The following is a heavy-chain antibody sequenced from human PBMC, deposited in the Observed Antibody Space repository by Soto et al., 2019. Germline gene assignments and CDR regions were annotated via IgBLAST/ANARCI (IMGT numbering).Heavy chain of an antibody. CDR1: GYTFTSYV. D-gene: IGHD3-16*02. CDR3: ARGQDDYIWGSYRYNYYYYYMDV. J-gene: IGHJ6*03. CDR2: MNPNSGNT. V-gene: IGHV1-8*01. Sequence: ASVKVSCKASGYTFTSYVINWVRQATGQGLEWMGWMNPNSGNTGYAQKFQGRVTMTRNTSISTAYMELSSLRSEDTAVYYCARGQDDYIWGSYRYNYYYYYMDVWGKGTTVTVSS.